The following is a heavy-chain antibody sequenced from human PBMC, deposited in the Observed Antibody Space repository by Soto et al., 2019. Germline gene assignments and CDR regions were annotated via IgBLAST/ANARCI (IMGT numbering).Heavy chain of an antibody. Sequence: QVQLQESGPGLVKPSETLSLTCTVSGGSISSYYWSWIRQPPGKGLEWIGYIYYSGSTNYNPSLKCRVTISVDTSKNQFSLKLSSVTAADTAVYYCARGVGAAPHFDYWGQGTLVTVSS. V-gene: IGHV4-59*01. CDR3: ARGVGAAPHFDY. D-gene: IGHD2-15*01. J-gene: IGHJ4*02. CDR1: GGSISSYY. CDR2: IYYSGST.